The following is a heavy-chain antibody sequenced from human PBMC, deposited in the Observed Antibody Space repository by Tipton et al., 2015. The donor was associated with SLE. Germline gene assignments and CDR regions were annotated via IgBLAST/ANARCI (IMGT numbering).Heavy chain of an antibody. D-gene: IGHD3-3*01. Sequence: TLSLTCTVSGGSISSSSYYWGWIRQPPGKGLEWIGSIYYSGSTYYNPSLKGRVTISVDTSKNQFSLKLSSVTAADTAVYYCARAGVTIFGVVEAGYYYMDVWGKGTTVTVSS. J-gene: IGHJ6*03. CDR2: IYYSGST. CDR3: ARAGVTIFGVVEAGYYYMDV. V-gene: IGHV4-39*07. CDR1: GGSISSSSYY.